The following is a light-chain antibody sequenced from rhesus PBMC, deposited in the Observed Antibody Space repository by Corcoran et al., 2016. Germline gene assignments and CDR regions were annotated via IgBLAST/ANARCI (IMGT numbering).Light chain of an antibody. Sequence: DIQMTQSPSSLSASVGDTVTITCRASQGISSYLNWFQQKSGKAPKLLIYVATILQSGAPSRFSGNGSRPDFTLTISSLQPEDFAGYYCLQHNSYPFTFGPGTKLDIK. J-gene: IGKJ3*01. CDR1: QGISSY. CDR3: LQHNSYPFT. CDR2: VAT. V-gene: IGKV1-28*03.